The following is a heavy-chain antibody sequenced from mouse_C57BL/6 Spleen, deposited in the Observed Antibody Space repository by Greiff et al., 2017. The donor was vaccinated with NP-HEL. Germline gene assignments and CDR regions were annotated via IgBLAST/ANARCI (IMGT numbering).Heavy chain of an antibody. J-gene: IGHJ4*01. V-gene: IGHV1-80*01. CDR2: IYPGDGDT. CDR3: ARRSNSYAMDY. CDR1: GYAFSSYW. Sequence: QVQLQQSGAELVKPGASVKISCKASGYAFSSYWMNWVKQRPGKGLEWIGQIYPGDGDTNYNGKFRGKATLTADKSSSTAYMQLSSLTSEDSAVYFCARRSNSYAMDYWGQGTSVTVSS. D-gene: IGHD2-5*01.